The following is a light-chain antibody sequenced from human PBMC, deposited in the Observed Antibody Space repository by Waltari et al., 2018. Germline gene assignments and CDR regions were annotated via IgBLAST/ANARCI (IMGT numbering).Light chain of an antibody. CDR3: ATWDDSVDGWV. Sequence: QSVLTQAPSASGPPGQRITISFSGSGPNIGSHPVNWYQQTPGTAPKLVIHVNDPRPSGVPDRFSGSKSGTSASLAISGLQSDDEAFYHCATWDDSVDGWVFGGGTRLTVL. V-gene: IGLV1-44*01. J-gene: IGLJ3*02. CDR1: GPNIGSHP. CDR2: VND.